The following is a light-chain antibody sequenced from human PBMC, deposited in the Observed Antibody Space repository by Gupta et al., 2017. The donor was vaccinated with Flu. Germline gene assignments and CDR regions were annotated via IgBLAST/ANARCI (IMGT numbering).Light chain of an antibody. CDR1: SSDVGNDKY. V-gene: IGLV2-14*01. J-gene: IGLJ3*02. CDR3: SSYSTTSTPWV. CDR2: EVN. Sequence: ITMSCTGTSSDVGNDKYVSWYQQHPDKAPRLSIYEVNNRPSGVSNRFSGSKSGNTASLTISGLQTDDEADDDCSSYSTTSTPWVFGGGTKLTVL.